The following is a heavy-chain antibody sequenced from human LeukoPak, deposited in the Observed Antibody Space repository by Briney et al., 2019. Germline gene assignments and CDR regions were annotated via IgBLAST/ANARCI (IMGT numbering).Heavy chain of an antibody. J-gene: IGHJ2*01. CDR3: ARGGVYYDSSGYPRNYWYFDL. CDR1: GGSFSGYY. Sequence: SETLSLTCAVYGGSFSGYYWSWIRQPPGKGLEWIGEINHSGSTNYNPSLKSRVTISVDTSKNQFSLKLSSVTAADTAVYYCARGGVYYDSSGYPRNYWYFDLWGRGTLVTVS. V-gene: IGHV4-34*01. CDR2: INHSGST. D-gene: IGHD3-22*01.